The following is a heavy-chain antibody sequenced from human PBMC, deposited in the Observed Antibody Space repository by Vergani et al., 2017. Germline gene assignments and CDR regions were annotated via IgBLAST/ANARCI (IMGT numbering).Heavy chain of an antibody. D-gene: IGHD3-9*01. Sequence: QVQLVQSGAEVKKPGSSVKVSCKASGGTFSSYAISWVRQAPGQGLEWMGGIIPIFGTANYAQKFQGRVTITADESTRTAYMELSSLRSEDTAVYYCARDFSGYYDILTGYLYKDYYYYYMDVWGQGTAVTVSS. CDR2: IIPIFGTA. CDR1: GGTFSSYA. J-gene: IGHJ6*03. CDR3: ARDFSGYYDILTGYLYKDYYYYYMDV. V-gene: IGHV1-69*01.